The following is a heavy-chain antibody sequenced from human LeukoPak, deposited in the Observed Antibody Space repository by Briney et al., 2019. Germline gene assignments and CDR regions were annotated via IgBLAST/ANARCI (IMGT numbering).Heavy chain of an antibody. CDR3: ARGLITLRYNWFDP. Sequence: SETLSLTCAVYGGSFSGYYWSWIRQPPGKGLEWIGEINHSGSTSYNPSLKSRVTISVDTSKNQFSLKLSSVTAADTAVYYCARGLITLRYNWFDPWGQGTLVTVSS. D-gene: IGHD3-22*01. CDR1: GGSFSGYY. V-gene: IGHV4-34*01. J-gene: IGHJ5*02. CDR2: INHSGST.